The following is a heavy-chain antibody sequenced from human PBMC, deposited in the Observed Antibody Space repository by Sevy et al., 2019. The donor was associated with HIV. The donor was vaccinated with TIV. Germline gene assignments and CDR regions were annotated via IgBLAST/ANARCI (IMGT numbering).Heavy chain of an antibody. CDR2: INPNSGGT. CDR3: AREYLVPAARDAFDI. D-gene: IGHD2-2*01. V-gene: IGHV1-2*02. J-gene: IGHJ3*02. CDR1: GYTFTGYY. Sequence: ASVKVSCKASGYTFTGYYMHWVRQAPGQGLEWMGWINPNSGGTNYAQKFQGRVTMTRDTSISTAYMELSRLRSDDTAVYYCAREYLVPAARDAFDIWGQGTMVTVSS.